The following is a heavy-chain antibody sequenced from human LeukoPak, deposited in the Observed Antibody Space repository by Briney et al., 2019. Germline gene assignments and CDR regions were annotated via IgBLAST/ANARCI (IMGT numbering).Heavy chain of an antibody. CDR3: AKEVEPRDN. J-gene: IGHJ4*02. CDR1: GFTFSAYA. V-gene: IGHV3-23*01. Sequence: PGGSLRLSCAASGFTFSAYAMTWVRQAPGKGLEWVSGISGHGGSTFYANSVKGRFTVSRDNSKNTLYLQMNSLRAEDTAVYYCAKEVEPRDNWGQGTLVTVSS. D-gene: IGHD1-26*01. CDR2: ISGHGGST.